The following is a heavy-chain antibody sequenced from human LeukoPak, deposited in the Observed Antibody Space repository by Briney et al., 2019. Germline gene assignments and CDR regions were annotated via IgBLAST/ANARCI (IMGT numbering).Heavy chain of an antibody. J-gene: IGHJ3*02. D-gene: IGHD3-10*01. Sequence: GGSLRLSCAASGFTFSSYWMTWVRQAPGKGLEWVSYISSSGSTIYYADSVKGRFTTSRDNSKNTLYLQMNSLRAEDTAVYFCANQEPSYNNDLSRVADAFDIWGQGTMVSVSS. CDR3: ANQEPSYNNDLSRVADAFDI. CDR2: ISSSGSTI. V-gene: IGHV3-48*01. CDR1: GFTFSSYW.